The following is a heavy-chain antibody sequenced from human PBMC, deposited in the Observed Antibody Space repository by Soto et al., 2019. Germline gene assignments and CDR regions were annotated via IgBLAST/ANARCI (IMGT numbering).Heavy chain of an antibody. V-gene: IGHV1-69*06. J-gene: IGHJ6*02. Sequence: VASVKVSCKASGGTFSSYAISWVRQAPGQGLEWMGGIIPIFGTANYAQKFQGRVTITADKSTSTAYMELSSLRSEDTAVYYCARGGSENDFWSGYYGRMDVWGQGTTVTVSS. CDR3: ARGGSENDFWSGYYGRMDV. CDR2: IIPIFGTA. CDR1: GGTFSSYA. D-gene: IGHD3-3*01.